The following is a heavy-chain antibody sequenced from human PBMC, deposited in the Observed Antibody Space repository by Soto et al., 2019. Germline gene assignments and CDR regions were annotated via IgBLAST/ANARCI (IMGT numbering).Heavy chain of an antibody. V-gene: IGHV3-33*01. CDR2: IWYDGSNE. CDR3: ARDATGFLDI. J-gene: IGHJ4*02. D-gene: IGHD2-15*01. CDR1: GFTFKNYG. Sequence: QVQLVESGGGVVQPGRSLRLSCVASGFTFKNYGMHWVRQAPGKGLEWAAVIWYDGSNEFYADSVKGRFTISRDNSKRTLYLQMDSLRVDDTAVYYCARDATGFLDIWGQGTLVTVSS.